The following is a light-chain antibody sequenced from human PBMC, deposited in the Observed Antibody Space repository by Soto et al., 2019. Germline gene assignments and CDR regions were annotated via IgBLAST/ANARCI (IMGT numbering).Light chain of an antibody. CDR3: QRDNDSRPGDT. CDR1: QSVSSTF. J-gene: IGKJ2*01. V-gene: IGKV3-20*01. Sequence: EIVLTQSPGTMSLSPGERATLSCRARQSVSSTFLAWYQQKPCQAPRLHIYGGSSRATGIPDRFSGSGHGTDFTLTISRLAPEDLAVYFCQRDNDSRPGDTFGQGTKLEIK. CDR2: GGS.